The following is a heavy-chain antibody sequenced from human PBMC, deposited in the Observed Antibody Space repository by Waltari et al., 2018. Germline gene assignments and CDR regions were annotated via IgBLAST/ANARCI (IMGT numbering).Heavy chain of an antibody. CDR2: IKQDGSEK. D-gene: IGHD3-10*01. V-gene: IGHV3-7*04. J-gene: IGHJ4*02. CDR3: ARLMVQGDLDY. CDR1: GFTFSSYW. Sequence: EVQLVESGGGLVQPGGSLRLSCAASGFTFSSYWMSWVRQAPGKGLEWVANIKQDGSEKYYVDSVKGRFTISRDNAKSSLYLQMNSLRAEDTAVYYCARLMVQGDLDYWGQGTLVTVSS.